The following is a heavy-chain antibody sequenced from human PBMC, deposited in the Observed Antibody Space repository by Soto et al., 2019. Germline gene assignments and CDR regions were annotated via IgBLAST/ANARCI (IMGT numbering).Heavy chain of an antibody. J-gene: IGHJ5*02. CDR3: ARERYQRDVWFDP. CDR2: IDPSDSYT. D-gene: IGHD2-2*01. Sequence: PXESLKISCKGSGYSFTSYWISWVRQMPGKGLEWMGRIDPSDSYTNYSPSFQGHVTISADKSISTAYLQWSSLKASDTAMYYCARERYQRDVWFDPWGQGTLVTVSS. V-gene: IGHV5-10-1*01. CDR1: GYSFTSYW.